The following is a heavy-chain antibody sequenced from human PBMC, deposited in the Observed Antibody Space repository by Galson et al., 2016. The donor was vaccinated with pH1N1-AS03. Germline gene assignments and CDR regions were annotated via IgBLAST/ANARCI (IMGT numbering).Heavy chain of an antibody. J-gene: IGHJ5*02. CDR3: ARGPHEEITDSLWLRVPLRDFGWVDP. Sequence: SVKVSCKASGYTFTGYYIQWVRQAPGQGLEWMGWINPNSGGTNYAQKFHGRVTMTRDTSISTAYMELNRLRSDDTAMYYCARGPHEEITDSLWLRVPLRDFGWVDPWGQGTLVTVSS. D-gene: IGHD1-14*01. V-gene: IGHV1-2*02. CDR2: INPNSGGT. CDR1: GYTFTGYY.